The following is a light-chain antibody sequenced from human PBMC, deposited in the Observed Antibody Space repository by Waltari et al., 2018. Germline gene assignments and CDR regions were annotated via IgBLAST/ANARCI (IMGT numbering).Light chain of an antibody. CDR3: QQYNNWPPWT. CDR2: GAS. V-gene: IGKV3-15*01. CDR1: QSVSSN. J-gene: IGKJ1*01. Sequence: EIVMTQSPATLSVSPGERATLSCRASQSVSSNLAWYQQKPGQAPRLLIYGASTRATGVPARFSGRGSGTEFTLTIRSLQSEDYAVYYCQQYNNWPPWTFGQGTKVEIK.